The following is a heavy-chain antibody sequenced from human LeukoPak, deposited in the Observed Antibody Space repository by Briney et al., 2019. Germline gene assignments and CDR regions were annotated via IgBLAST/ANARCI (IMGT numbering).Heavy chain of an antibody. V-gene: IGHV3-74*01. J-gene: IGHJ2*01. Sequence: GGSLRLSCAASGFTFSSYWMHWVRQAPGKGLVWVSLINSDGSSTSYADSVKGRFTISRDNAKNTLYLQMNSLRAEDTAVYYCARASDYEYWYFDLWGRGTLVTVSS. CDR3: ARASDYEYWYFDL. CDR1: GFTFSSYW. CDR2: INSDGSST. D-gene: IGHD4-17*01.